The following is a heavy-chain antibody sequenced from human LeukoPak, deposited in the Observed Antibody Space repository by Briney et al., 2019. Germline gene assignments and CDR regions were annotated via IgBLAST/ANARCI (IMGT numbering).Heavy chain of an antibody. Sequence: ASVKFSCKASGYTFASYGISWVRQAPGQGLEWMGWISAYNGNTNYAQKRHGRVTMTTDTSTSTAYMELRSLRSDDTAVYYCARGLAYYYDSSGYYGRWFDPWGQGTLVTVSS. CDR3: ARGLAYYYDSSGYYGRWFDP. D-gene: IGHD3-22*01. CDR2: ISAYNGNT. V-gene: IGHV1-18*01. CDR1: GYTFASYG. J-gene: IGHJ5*02.